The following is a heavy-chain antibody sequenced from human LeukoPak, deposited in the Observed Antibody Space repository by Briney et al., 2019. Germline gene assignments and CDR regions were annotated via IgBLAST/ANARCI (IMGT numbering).Heavy chain of an antibody. Sequence: GSLRLSCAASGFTFSSCAMSWVRQAPGKGLEWVSAISGSGGSTYYADSVKGRFTISRDNSKNTLYLQMNSLRAEDTAVYYCAKDPGYSYGPHYYFDYWGQGTLVTVSS. J-gene: IGHJ4*02. V-gene: IGHV3-23*01. CDR1: GFTFSSCA. D-gene: IGHD5-18*01. CDR3: AKDPGYSYGPHYYFDY. CDR2: ISGSGGST.